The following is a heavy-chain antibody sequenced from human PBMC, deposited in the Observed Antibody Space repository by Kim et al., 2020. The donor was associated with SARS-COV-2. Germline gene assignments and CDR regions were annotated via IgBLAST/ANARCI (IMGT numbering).Heavy chain of an antibody. Sequence: GGSLRLSCAASGFTFSTYGIHWVRQAPGKGLEWVAIISFDGSSKYYADSVKGRFTISRDNSKNTLFLQMNSLRPEDTAVYYCAKEGPGYSGYEYYFDSWGQGTLVTVSS. J-gene: IGHJ4*02. D-gene: IGHD5-12*01. CDR1: GFTFSTYG. V-gene: IGHV3-30*18. CDR2: ISFDGSSK. CDR3: AKEGPGYSGYEYYFDS.